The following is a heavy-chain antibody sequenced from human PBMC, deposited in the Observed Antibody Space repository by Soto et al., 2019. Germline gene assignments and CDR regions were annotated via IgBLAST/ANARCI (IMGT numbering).Heavy chain of an antibody. CDR2: LSKDVING. CDR3: AKGGSRAGMDV. J-gene: IGHJ6*02. Sequence: GGSLRLSCAASGFTFSSFGMHWVRQAPGKGLEWVAILSKDVINGDYADSVQGRFTISRDNSKNTLYLQMSSLRPEDTAVYYCAKGGSRAGMDVWGQGTSVTVSS. D-gene: IGHD1-26*01. CDR1: GFTFSSFG. V-gene: IGHV3-30*18.